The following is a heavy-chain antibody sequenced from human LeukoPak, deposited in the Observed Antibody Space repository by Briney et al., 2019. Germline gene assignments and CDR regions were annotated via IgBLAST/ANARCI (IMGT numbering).Heavy chain of an antibody. Sequence: ASVKVSCKASGYTLTSYDINWVRQATGQGLEWMGWMNPDSSNTGYAQKFQGRVTMTRNTSISTAYMELSSLRSEDTAVYYCARHGYNPVGFDIWGQGTVVTVSS. J-gene: IGHJ3*02. D-gene: IGHD5-24*01. CDR3: ARHGYNPVGFDI. CDR2: MNPDSSNT. CDR1: GYTLTSYD. V-gene: IGHV1-8*01.